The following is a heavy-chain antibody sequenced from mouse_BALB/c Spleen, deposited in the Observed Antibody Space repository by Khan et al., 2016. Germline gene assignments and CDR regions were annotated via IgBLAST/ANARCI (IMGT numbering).Heavy chain of an antibody. J-gene: IGHJ4*01. V-gene: IGHV5-6*01. CDR1: GFTLSNYG. Sequence: EVELVESGGDLVKPGGSLKLSCAASGFTLSNYGMSCVRQTPDKRLECVATISSGGSYTYYPDSEKGRLTISRHNAKTTLYLQMNSLKSEDRAMFYCARVVYYGSSYKYAMDYCSQGTSGTISS. CDR3: ARVVYYGSSYKYAMDY. D-gene: IGHD1-1*01. CDR2: ISSGGSYT.